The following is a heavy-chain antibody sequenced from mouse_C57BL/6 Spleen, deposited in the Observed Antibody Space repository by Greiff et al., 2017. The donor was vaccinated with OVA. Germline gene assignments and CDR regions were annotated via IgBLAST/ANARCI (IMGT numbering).Heavy chain of an antibody. D-gene: IGHD4-1*01. V-gene: IGHV3-6*01. J-gene: IGHJ2*01. CDR2: ISYDGSN. CDR3: ARSGNWDDY. Sequence: EVKLLESGPGLVKPSQSLSLTCSVTGYSITSGYYWNWIRQFPGNKLEWMGYISYDGSNNYNPSLKNRISITRDTSKNQFFLKLNSVTTEDTATYYCARSGNWDDYWGQGTTLTVSS. CDR1: GYSITSGYY.